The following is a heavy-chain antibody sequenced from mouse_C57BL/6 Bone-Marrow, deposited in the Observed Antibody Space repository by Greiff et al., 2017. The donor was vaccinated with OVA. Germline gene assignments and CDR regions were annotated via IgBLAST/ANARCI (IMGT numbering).Heavy chain of an antibody. D-gene: IGHD6-1*01. Sequence: VQGVASGAELARPGASVKLSCKASGYTFPSYGISWVKQRTGQGLEWIGEIYPRSGNTYYNEKFKGKATLTADKSSSTAYMELRSLTSEDSAVYFCASRTSLYAMDYWGQGTSVTVSS. CDR1: GYTFPSYG. J-gene: IGHJ4*01. CDR2: IYPRSGNT. CDR3: ASRTSLYAMDY. V-gene: IGHV1-81*01.